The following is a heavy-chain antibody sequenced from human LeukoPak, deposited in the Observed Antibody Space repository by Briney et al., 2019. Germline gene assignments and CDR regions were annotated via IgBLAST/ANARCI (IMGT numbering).Heavy chain of an antibody. CDR1: GFTFSDYY. V-gene: IGHV3-11*01. D-gene: IGHD2-2*01. CDR3: AKGQEYQPPFWGFEY. Sequence: GGSLRLSCAASGFTFSDYYMSWIRQAPGKGLEWVSYISSSGSTIYYADSVKGRFTISRDNAKNSLYLQMNSLRAEDTSLYYCAKGQEYQPPFWGFEYWGQGTLVTVSS. CDR2: ISSSGSTI. J-gene: IGHJ4*02.